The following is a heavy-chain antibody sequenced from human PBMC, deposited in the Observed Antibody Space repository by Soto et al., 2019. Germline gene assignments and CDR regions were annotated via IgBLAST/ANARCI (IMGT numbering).Heavy chain of an antibody. Sequence: GASVKNSCKASGYTFTSYGISWVRQAPGQGLEWMGWISAYNGNTNYAQKLQGRVTMTTDTSTSTAYMELRSLRSDDTAVYYCARGPGGDGYHPGIYGMDVWGQGTTVTVSS. CDR1: GYTFTSYG. CDR3: ARGPGGDGYHPGIYGMDV. CDR2: ISAYNGNT. V-gene: IGHV1-18*04. D-gene: IGHD5-12*01. J-gene: IGHJ6*02.